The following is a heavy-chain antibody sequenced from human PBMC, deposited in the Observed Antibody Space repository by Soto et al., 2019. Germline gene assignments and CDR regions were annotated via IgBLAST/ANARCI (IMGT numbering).Heavy chain of an antibody. CDR1: GFTFSTYG. J-gene: IGHJ4*02. Sequence: GGSLRLSCAASGFTFSTYGMSWVRQAPGKGLEWVSSISGSGATTSYADSVKGRFTISRDNSKSTLYLQMNSLKAEDTAVYYCAKLSYYDSSGYIPPVDYWGQGTLVTVSS. CDR3: AKLSYYDSSGYIPPVDY. CDR2: ISGSGATT. V-gene: IGHV3-23*01. D-gene: IGHD3-22*01.